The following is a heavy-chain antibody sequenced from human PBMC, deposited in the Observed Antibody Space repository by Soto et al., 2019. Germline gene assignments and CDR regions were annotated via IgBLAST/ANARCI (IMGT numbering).Heavy chain of an antibody. CDR2: IYYSGST. J-gene: IGHJ6*02. CDR1: GGSISSGAYY. Sequence: QVQLQESGPGLVKPSQTLSLTCTVSGGSISSGAYYWSWIRQHPGKGLEWIGYIYYSGSTYYNPSLKSRVILSVDTCKNQVSLRLCAVTAADTAVYYCARFDANYAKPHSSVDVWGQGTTVAVSS. D-gene: IGHD1-7*01. V-gene: IGHV4-31*03. CDR3: ARFDANYAKPHSSVDV.